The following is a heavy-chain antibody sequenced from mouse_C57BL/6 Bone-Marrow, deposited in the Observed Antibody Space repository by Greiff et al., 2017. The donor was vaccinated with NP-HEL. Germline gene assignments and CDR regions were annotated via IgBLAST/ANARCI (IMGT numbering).Heavy chain of an antibody. D-gene: IGHD1-2*01. Sequence: QVQLQQSGAELARPGASVKLSCKASGYTFTSYGISWVKQRTGQGLEWIGEIYPRSGNTYYNEKFKGKATLTADKSSSTAYMELRSLTSEDSAVYFCARPITTSPYWYFDVWGTGTTVTVSS. V-gene: IGHV1-81*01. CDR1: GYTFTSYG. CDR2: IYPRSGNT. J-gene: IGHJ1*03. CDR3: ARPITTSPYWYFDV.